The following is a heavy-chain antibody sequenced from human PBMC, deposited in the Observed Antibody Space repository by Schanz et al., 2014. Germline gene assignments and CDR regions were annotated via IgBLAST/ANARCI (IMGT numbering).Heavy chain of an antibody. CDR3: VGIHVAVAEAFY. CDR2: IDRDGSRT. J-gene: IGHJ4*02. V-gene: IGHV3-74*01. D-gene: IGHD6-19*01. CDR1: TFTFSSYW. Sequence: EVQLVESGGGLVQPGGSLRLSCAASTFTFSSYWMHWVRQAPGKGLVWVSRIDRDGSRTNYADSVKGRFTISRDNAKNTLYLQMNSLRPEDTALYYCVGIHVAVAEAFYWGQGTLVTVSS.